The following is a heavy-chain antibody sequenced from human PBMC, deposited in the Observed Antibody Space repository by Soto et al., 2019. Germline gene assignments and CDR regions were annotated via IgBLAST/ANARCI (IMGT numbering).Heavy chain of an antibody. V-gene: IGHV1-18*01. CDR1: GYTFSNFG. CDR3: TNDAKFHDIYTGYFVNAL. J-gene: IGHJ2*01. D-gene: IGHD3-9*01. Sequence: ASVKVSCKASGYTFSNFGISWVRQAPGEGREWMGWISPNSEKTKIAQSFQGRVTMTTDIATSTSYLELRGLTSDDTAVYYCTNDAKFHDIYTGYFVNALWG. CDR2: ISPNSEKT.